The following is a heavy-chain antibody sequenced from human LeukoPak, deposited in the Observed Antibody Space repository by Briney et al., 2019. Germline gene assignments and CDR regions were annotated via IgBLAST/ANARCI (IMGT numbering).Heavy chain of an antibody. V-gene: IGHV3-49*04. CDR1: RFPFGDYA. CDR3: TSGIVVVVAARRVWFDP. Sequence: PGRSLRLSCTASRFPFGDYAMSWVRQAPGKGLEWVGFIRSKAYGGTTEYAASVKGRFTISRDDSKSIAYLQMNRLKTEDTAVYYCTSGIVVVVAARRVWFDPWGQGTLVTVSS. CDR2: IRSKAYGGTT. D-gene: IGHD2-15*01. J-gene: IGHJ5*01.